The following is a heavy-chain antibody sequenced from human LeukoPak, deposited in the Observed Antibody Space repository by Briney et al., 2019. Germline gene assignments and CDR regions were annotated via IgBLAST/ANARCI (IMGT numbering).Heavy chain of an antibody. V-gene: IGHV1-46*01. CDR3: ARDREQLVPQWAFDI. CDR2: INPSGGST. D-gene: IGHD6-6*01. Sequence: ASVKVSCKASGYTFTSYYMHWVRQAPGQGLEWLGIINPSGGSTSYAQKFQGRVTMTRDTSTSTVYMELSSLRSEDTAVYYCARDREQLVPQWAFDIWGQGTMVTVSS. J-gene: IGHJ3*02. CDR1: GYTFTSYY.